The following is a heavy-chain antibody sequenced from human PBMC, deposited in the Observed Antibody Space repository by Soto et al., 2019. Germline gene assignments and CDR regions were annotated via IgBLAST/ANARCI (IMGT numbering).Heavy chain of an antibody. CDR1: GYTFTSYA. CDR3: ARTQGYSSSWYNWFDP. J-gene: IGHJ5*02. V-gene: IGHV1-3*01. Sequence: ASVKVSCKASGYTFTSYAMHWVRQAPGQRLEWMGWINAGNGNTKYSQKFQGRVTITRDTSASTAYMELSSLRSEDTAVYYCARTQGYSSSWYNWFDPWGQGTLVTVSS. CDR2: INAGNGNT. D-gene: IGHD6-13*01.